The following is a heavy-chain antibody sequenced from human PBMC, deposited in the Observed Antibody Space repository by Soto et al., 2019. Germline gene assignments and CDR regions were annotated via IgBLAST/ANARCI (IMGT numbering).Heavy chain of an antibody. J-gene: IGHJ1*01. CDR2: IYYSGST. CDR1: GGSISSGGYY. V-gene: IGHV4-31*03. D-gene: IGHD3-3*01. CDR3: ARTGEIFGVVSEYFQH. Sequence: QVQLQESGPGLVKPSQTLSLTCTVSGGSISSGGYYWSWIRQHPGKGLEWIGYIYYSGSTYYNPSLKSRVTISVDTSKNQFSLKLSSVTAADTAVYYCARTGEIFGVVSEYFQHCGQGTLVTVSS.